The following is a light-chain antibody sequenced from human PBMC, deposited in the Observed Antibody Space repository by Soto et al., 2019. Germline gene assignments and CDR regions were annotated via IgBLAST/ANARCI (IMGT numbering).Light chain of an antibody. CDR2: DAF. CDR1: QSISSY. CDR3: QQRSNWPPLT. V-gene: IGKV3-11*01. J-gene: IGKJ4*01. Sequence: EIVLTQSPATLSLSPGERATLSCRASQSISSYLAWYQHKPGQAPRLLIYDAFNRAPGSPARFSGSGSGTDFTPTISSLEPEDFSVYYCQQRSNWPPLTFGGGNKVEI.